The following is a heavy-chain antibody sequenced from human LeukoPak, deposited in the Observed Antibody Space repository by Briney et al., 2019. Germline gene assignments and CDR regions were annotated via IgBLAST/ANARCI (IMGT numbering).Heavy chain of an antibody. CDR1: GGTFSSYA. V-gene: IGHV1-69*13. CDR2: IIPIFGTA. D-gene: IGHD2-15*01. J-gene: IGHJ6*02. Sequence: SVKVSCKASGGTFSSYAISWVRQAPGQGLEWMGGIIPIFGTANYAQKFQGRVTITADGSTSTAYMELSSLRSEDTAVYYCARDPGYCSGGSCYSHYYYGMDVWGQGTTVTVSS. CDR3: ARDPGYCSGGSCYSHYYYGMDV.